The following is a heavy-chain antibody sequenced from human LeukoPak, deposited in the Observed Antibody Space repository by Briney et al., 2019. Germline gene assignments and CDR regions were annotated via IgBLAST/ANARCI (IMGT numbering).Heavy chain of an antibody. J-gene: IGHJ6*04. CDR2: ISSSGSTI. Sequence: GGSLRLSCAASGFTFSSYEMNWVRQAPGKGLEWISYISSSGSTIYYADSVKGRFTISRDNAKNSLYLQMNSLRAEDTAVYYCAELGITMIGGVWGKGTTATISS. D-gene: IGHD3-10*02. CDR1: GFTFSSYE. CDR3: AELGITMIGGV. V-gene: IGHV3-48*03.